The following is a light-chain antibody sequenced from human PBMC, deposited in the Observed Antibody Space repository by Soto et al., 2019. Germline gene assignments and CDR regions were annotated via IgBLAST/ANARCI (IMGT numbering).Light chain of an antibody. CDR1: SSDVGGFNY. V-gene: IGLV2-14*01. CDR3: SSYTSSNTLVV. J-gene: IGLJ2*01. Sequence: QSALTQPASVSGSPGQSITISCTGTSSDVGGFNYVSWYQQHPGKAPKLMISDVSNRPSGVSNRFSGSKSGNTASLTISGLQAEDEADYYCSSYTSSNTLVVFGGGTKLTV. CDR2: DVS.